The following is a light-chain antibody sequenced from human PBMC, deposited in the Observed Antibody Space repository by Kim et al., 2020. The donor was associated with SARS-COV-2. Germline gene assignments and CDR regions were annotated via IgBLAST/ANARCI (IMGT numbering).Light chain of an antibody. CDR1: QSIGNY. CDR2: AAS. J-gene: IGKJ4*01. V-gene: IGKV1-39*01. Sequence: DIQMTQSPSSLSSSVGDIVTITCRTSQSIGNYLNWYRQKPGEAPNLLIYAASTLQTGVPLRFSGSGSGTDFTLTISSLQPEDFATYYCQQSYSSPLTFGGGTKVDIK. CDR3: QQSYSSPLT.